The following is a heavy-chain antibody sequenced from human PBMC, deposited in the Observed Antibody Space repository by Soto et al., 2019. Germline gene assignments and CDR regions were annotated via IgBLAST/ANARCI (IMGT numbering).Heavy chain of an antibody. J-gene: IGHJ3*02. D-gene: IGHD6-6*01. CDR1: GFSLSTSGVG. Sequence: SGPTLVNPTQTLTLTCSFSGFSLSTSGVGVGWIRQSPGKALEWLALIYWSGDEHYRPSLKSRLSITKDTSKNHVVLIMTDMDPVDTATYYCARGLATLPVFAFDIWGQGTMVTVSS. CDR3: ARGLATLPVFAFDI. CDR2: IYWSGDE. V-gene: IGHV2-5*01.